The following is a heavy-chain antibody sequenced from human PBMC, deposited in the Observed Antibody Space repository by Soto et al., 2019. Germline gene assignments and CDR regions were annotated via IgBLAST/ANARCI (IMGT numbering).Heavy chain of an antibody. D-gene: IGHD3-22*01. J-gene: IGHJ5*02. Sequence: SETLSLTCAVSGGSISSGGYSWSWIRQPPGKGLEWIGYIYHSGSTYYNPSLKSRVTISVDRSKNQFSLKLSSVTAADTAVYYCARGYDSSGYYGIQDPWGQGTLVTVSS. CDR3: ARGYDSSGYYGIQDP. CDR2: IYHSGST. CDR1: GGSISSGGYS. V-gene: IGHV4-30-2*01.